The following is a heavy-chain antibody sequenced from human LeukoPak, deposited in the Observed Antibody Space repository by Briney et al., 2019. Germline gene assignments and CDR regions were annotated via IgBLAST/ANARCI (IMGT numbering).Heavy chain of an antibody. CDR3: ARAPAYYYDSSGGPYYFDY. V-gene: IGHV1-18*01. J-gene: IGHJ4*02. Sequence: ASVKVSCKSSGYTFTNYGITWVRQAPGQGLEWMGWIGADTGNTNYVQRLQGRVTMTRDTSTSTAYMELTSLTADDTAVYYCARAPAYYYDSSGGPYYFDYWGQGTLVTVSS. CDR1: GYTFTNYG. D-gene: IGHD3-22*01. CDR2: IGADTGNT.